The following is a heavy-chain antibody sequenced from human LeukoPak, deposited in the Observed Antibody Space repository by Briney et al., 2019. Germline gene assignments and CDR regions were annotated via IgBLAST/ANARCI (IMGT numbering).Heavy chain of an antibody. CDR2: IIHSGIT. Sequence: PGTLSLTCAVYGISFSGFYCSWIRQPPGKGPELIGEIIHSGITNYNPSLKTRLTISVDTSKNQFSLKLSSLTAADTPCYYCARADIVVVAALNWFDPWGQGTLVTVSS. J-gene: IGHJ5*02. CDR3: ARADIVVVAALNWFDP. V-gene: IGHV4-34*12. CDR1: GISFSGFY. D-gene: IGHD2-2*01.